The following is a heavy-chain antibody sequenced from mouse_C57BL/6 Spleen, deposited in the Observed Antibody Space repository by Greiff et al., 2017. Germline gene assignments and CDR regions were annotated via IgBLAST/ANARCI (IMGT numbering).Heavy chain of an antibody. J-gene: IGHJ4*01. Sequence: VQLKESGPELVKPGASVKISCKASGYSFTDYNMNWVKQSNGKSLEWIGVINPNYGTTSYNQKFKGKATLTVDQSSSTAYMQLNSLTSEDSAVYYCARQLRLNDYAMDYWGQGTSVTVSS. D-gene: IGHD3-2*02. CDR2: INPNYGTT. CDR3: ARQLRLNDYAMDY. CDR1: GYSFTDYN. V-gene: IGHV1-39*01.